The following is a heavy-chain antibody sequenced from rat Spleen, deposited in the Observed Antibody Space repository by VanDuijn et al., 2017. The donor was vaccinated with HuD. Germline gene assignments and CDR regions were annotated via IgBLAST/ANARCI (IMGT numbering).Heavy chain of an antibody. J-gene: IGHJ2*01. CDR3: ARIGSNLDY. CDR2: ISSSSGP. CDR1: GFTFSGYG. Sequence: VQLVESGGGLVQPGKSLKLSCSASGFTFSGYGMHWVRQTPGKGLDWIAYISSSSGPVYADAVKGRFTISRDDAKNTLTLQLNSLKSEDTAIYYCARIGSNLDYWGQGVMVTVSS. V-gene: IGHV5-62*01. D-gene: IGHD3-8*01.